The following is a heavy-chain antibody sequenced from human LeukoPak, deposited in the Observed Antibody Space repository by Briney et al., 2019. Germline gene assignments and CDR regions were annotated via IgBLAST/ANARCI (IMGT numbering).Heavy chain of an antibody. D-gene: IGHD3-3*01. J-gene: IGHJ4*02. V-gene: IGHV4-61*01. CDR1: GGSVSSGSYY. CDR2: IYYSGST. Sequence: SETLSLTCTVSGGSVSSGSYYWSWIQQPPGKGLEWIGYIYYSGSTNYNPSLKSRVTISVDTSKNQFSLKLSSVTAADTAVYYCAREPYYDFWSGYPLAEYFDYWGQGTLVTVSS. CDR3: AREPYYDFWSGYPLAEYFDY.